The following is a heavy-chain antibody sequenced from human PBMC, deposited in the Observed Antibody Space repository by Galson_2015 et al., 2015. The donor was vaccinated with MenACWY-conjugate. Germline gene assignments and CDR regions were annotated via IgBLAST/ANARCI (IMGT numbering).Heavy chain of an antibody. D-gene: IGHD1-1*01. V-gene: IGHV1-69*04. J-gene: IGHJ4*02. Sequence: SVKVSCKASGGAFSNYAISWVRQAPGQGLQWMGRIIPFLGIANYAETFQGRVTITAEKSTSTVYMEVTGLTSDDTAVYYCARPGLEDNFRGDYWSQGTLVTVSS. CDR3: ARPGLEDNFRGDY. CDR1: GGAFSNYA. CDR2: IIPFLGIA.